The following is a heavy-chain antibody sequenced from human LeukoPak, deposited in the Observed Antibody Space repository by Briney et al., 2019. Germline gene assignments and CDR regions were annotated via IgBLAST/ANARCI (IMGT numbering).Heavy chain of an antibody. CDR3: ARDYCSGATCYLPGY. V-gene: IGHV3-7*01. J-gene: IGHJ4*02. CDR1: GFSFSTYW. D-gene: IGHD2-15*01. Sequence: GGSLRLSCATSGFSFSTYWMNWVRQAPGKGPEWVANIKQDGSEKYYATSVKGRFTVSRDNAENSLFLQMNSLRAGDTAIYYCARDYCSGATCYLPGYWGQGTLVTVSS. CDR2: IKQDGSEK.